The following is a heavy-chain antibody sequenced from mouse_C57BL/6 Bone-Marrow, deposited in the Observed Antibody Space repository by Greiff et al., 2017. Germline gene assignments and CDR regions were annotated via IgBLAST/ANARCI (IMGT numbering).Heavy chain of an antibody. V-gene: IGHV1-55*01. CDR2: IYPGSGST. CDR3: AREERVRRYFDV. Sequence: VQLQQPGAELVKPGASVKMSCKASGYTFTSYWITWVKQRPGQGLEWIGDIYPGSGSTNYNEKFKSKATLTVDTSSSTAYMQLSSLTSEDSAVYYCAREERVRRYFDVWGTGTTVTVSS. D-gene: IGHD2-14*01. J-gene: IGHJ1*03. CDR1: GYTFTSYW.